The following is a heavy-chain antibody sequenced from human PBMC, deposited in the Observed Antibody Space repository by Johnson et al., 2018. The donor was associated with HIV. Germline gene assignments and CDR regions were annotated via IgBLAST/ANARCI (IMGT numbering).Heavy chain of an antibody. D-gene: IGHD5-18*01. CDR1: GFIFSNAW. V-gene: IGHV3-15*01. CDR3: TAEAGIELWLIDAFDI. Sequence: VQLVESGGGLVKPGGSLRLSCAVSGFIFSNAWMSWVRQAPGKGLEWVGRIKSKTDGGTKDYAAPVKGRFTISRDDSKNTLYLQMNSLKTEDTAVYYCTAEAGIELWLIDAFDIWGQGTMVTVSS. J-gene: IGHJ3*02. CDR2: IKSKTDGGTK.